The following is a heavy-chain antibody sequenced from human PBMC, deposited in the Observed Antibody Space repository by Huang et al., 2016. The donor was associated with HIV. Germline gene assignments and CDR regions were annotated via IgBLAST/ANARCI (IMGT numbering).Heavy chain of an antibody. V-gene: IGHV4-61*09. CDR2: MYTSGST. CDR3: ARANFSPDAFDI. J-gene: IGHJ3*02. Sequence: QVQLQESGPGLVKPSQTLSLTCTVSGGSITSGSYYWSWIRQPAGKGLEWIGHMYTSGSTNFNPSLKSRVTILLDTSKNQFSLKLSSVTAADTAVYYCARANFSPDAFDIWGQGTMVTVSS. CDR1: GGSITSGSYY. D-gene: IGHD7-27*01.